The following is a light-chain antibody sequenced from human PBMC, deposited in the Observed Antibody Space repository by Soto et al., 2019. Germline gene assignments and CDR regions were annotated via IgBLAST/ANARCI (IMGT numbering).Light chain of an antibody. J-gene: IGKJ1*01. Sequence: DLQMTQSPSTLSASVGDRVTITCRASQSISSWLAWYQQKPGKAPKLLIYDASSLESGVPSRFSGSGSGTEFTLTISSLQPDDFATYYCQQYNSILGTFGQGTKVEIK. CDR2: DAS. CDR3: QQYNSILGT. CDR1: QSISSW. V-gene: IGKV1-5*01.